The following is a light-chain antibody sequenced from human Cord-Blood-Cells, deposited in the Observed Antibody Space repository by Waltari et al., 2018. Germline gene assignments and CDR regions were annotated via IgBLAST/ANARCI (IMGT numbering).Light chain of an antibody. V-gene: IGLV2-23*02. CDR1: SSDLGRYNL. Sequence: SALTQPASVPGSPAQSITISCTGTSSDLGRYNLVSWYQQHPGKAPKLMIYEVSKRPSGVSNRFSGSKSGNTASLTISGLQAEDEADYYCCSYAGSSTLVFGTGTKVTVL. CDR2: EVS. J-gene: IGLJ1*01. CDR3: CSYAGSSTLV.